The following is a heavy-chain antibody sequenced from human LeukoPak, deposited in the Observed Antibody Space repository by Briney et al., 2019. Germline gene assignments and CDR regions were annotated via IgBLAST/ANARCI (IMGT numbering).Heavy chain of an antibody. D-gene: IGHD2-2*01. CDR2: IYTSGST. CDR1: GGSISSGSYY. J-gene: IGHJ5*02. CDR3: ARALYCSSTSCYWFDP. V-gene: IGHV4-61*02. Sequence: SQTLSLTCTVSGGSISSGSYYWSWIRQPAGKGLEWIGRIYTSGSTNYNPSLKSRVTISVDTSKNQFSLKLSSVTAADTAVYYCARALYCSSTSCYWFDPWGQGTLVTVSS.